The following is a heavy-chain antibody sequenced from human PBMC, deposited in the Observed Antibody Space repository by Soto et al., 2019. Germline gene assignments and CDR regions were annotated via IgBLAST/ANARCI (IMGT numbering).Heavy chain of an antibody. Sequence: EVQMVQSGGDLVKPGGSLRLSCVTSGFMLSSAGMSWVRQAPGKGLEWVARIKSKGDGGARDYAAPVKGRFTISRDDSKNTVYLQMNSLRAEDTAVYYCVEGWNDFWGQGTLVTVSS. D-gene: IGHD1-1*01. CDR2: IKSKGDGGAR. CDR3: VEGWNDF. CDR1: GFMLSSAG. V-gene: IGHV3-15*01. J-gene: IGHJ4*02.